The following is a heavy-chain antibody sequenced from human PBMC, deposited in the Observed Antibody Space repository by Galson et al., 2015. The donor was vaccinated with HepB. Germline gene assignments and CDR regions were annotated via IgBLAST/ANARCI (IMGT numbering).Heavy chain of an antibody. CDR1: GGAFSSYT. V-gene: IGHV1-69*02. D-gene: IGHD2-2*01. CDR3: ARAIVVVPAAIDGYLRYGMDV. CDR2: IIPILGIA. Sequence: SVKVSCKASGGAFSSYTISWVRQAPGQGLEWMGRIIPILGIANYAQKFQGRVTITADKSTSTAYMELSSLRSEDTAVYYCARAIVVVPAAIDGYLRYGMDVWGQGTTVTVSS. J-gene: IGHJ6*02.